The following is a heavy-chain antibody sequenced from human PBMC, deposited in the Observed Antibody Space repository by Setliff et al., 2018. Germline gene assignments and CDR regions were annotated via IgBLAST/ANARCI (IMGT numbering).Heavy chain of an antibody. D-gene: IGHD2-15*01. CDR3: ARTCSGSGCYAGLES. V-gene: IGHV3-48*01. Sequence: GGSLRLSCVVSGFTFSSHWMNWVRQAPGKGLEWVSYISSSGSTIYYADSVKGRFTISRDNAKNSLYLQMNSLRPEDTAVYYCARTCSGSGCYAGLESWGQGTPVTVSS. CDR1: GFTFSSHW. CDR2: ISSSGSTI. J-gene: IGHJ4*02.